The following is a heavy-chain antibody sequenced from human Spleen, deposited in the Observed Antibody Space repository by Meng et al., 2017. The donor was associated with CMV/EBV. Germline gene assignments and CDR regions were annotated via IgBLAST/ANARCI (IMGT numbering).Heavy chain of an antibody. J-gene: IGHJ4*02. D-gene: IGHD6-13*01. Sequence: KASGYTFTSSDIHWVRQAPGQGLLWMGWVNPNNGNTDYEQKFRGRVTFTRDPSINTAYMELTSLRSEDTAVYYCAKLHQQHPYHFDYWGQGTLVTVSS. CDR2: VNPNNGNT. V-gene: IGHV1-8*01. CDR1: GYTFTSSD. CDR3: AKLHQQHPYHFDY.